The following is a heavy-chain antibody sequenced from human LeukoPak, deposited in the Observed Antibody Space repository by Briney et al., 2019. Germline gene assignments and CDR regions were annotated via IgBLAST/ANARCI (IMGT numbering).Heavy chain of an antibody. J-gene: IGHJ5*02. CDR1: GGSISSYY. Sequence: PSETLSLTCTVSGGSISSYYWSRIPDPPGEGLEWRGDIYYSGSTNYNPSLKSRVTISVDTSKNQFSLKLSAVTAADTAVYYCAIGFFLRGNPGSWFDHWGQGTLVTVSS. D-gene: IGHD3-10*01. CDR3: AIGFFLRGNPGSWFDH. V-gene: IGHV4-59*12. CDR2: IYYSGST.